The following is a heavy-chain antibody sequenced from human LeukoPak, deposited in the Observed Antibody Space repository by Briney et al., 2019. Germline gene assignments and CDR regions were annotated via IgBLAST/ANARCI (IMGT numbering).Heavy chain of an antibody. Sequence: EPRYLPGTVPGCSISGFPWGGIARPPGRGLKGIQRIYTSGSTNYNPSLKSRVTMSVDTSKNQFSLKLSSVTAADTAVYYCARGSLLWFGELSFDYWGQGTLVTVSS. D-gene: IGHD3-10*01. J-gene: IGHJ4*02. CDR1: GCSISGFP. V-gene: IGHV4-4*07. CDR2: IYTSGST. CDR3: ARGSLLWFGELSFDY.